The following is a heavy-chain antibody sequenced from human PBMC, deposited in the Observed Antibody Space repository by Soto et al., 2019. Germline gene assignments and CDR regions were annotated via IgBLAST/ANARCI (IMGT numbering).Heavy chain of an antibody. Sequence: SVKVSCKASGGTFSSYAISWVRQAPGQGLEWMGGIIPIFGTANYAQKFQGRVTITADESTSTAYMELSSLRSEDTAVYYCARSYSSGWHRGNWFDPWGQGTLVTVSS. V-gene: IGHV1-69*13. D-gene: IGHD6-19*01. J-gene: IGHJ5*02. CDR2: IIPIFGTA. CDR3: ARSYSSGWHRGNWFDP. CDR1: GGTFSSYA.